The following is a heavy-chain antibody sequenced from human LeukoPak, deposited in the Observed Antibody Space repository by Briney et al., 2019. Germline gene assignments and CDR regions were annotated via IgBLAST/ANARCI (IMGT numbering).Heavy chain of an antibody. J-gene: IGHJ5*02. D-gene: IGHD3-10*01. CDR3: ARVGDWFDP. V-gene: IGHV4-59*01. CDR1: GGSISSYY. CDR2: IYYSGST. Sequence: SETLSLTCTVSGGSISSYYWSWLRQPPGKGLEWIGYIYYSGSTNYNPSLKSRVTISVDPSKNQFSLKLSSVTAADTAVYYCARVGDWFDPWGQGTLVTVSS.